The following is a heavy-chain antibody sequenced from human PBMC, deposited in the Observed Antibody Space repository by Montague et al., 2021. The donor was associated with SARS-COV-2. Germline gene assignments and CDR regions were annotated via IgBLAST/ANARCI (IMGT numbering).Heavy chain of an antibody. Sequence: SETLSLTCGVYGGSFGDDHWSWIRQPPGKGLEWIGNIRQSGRTNYNPSLKSRVTISVDTSKNQFSLRLTSVTAADTGLYFCARGHLSVSMIVVVFTSASYYFDYWGQGAPVTVSS. D-gene: IGHD3-22*01. CDR3: ARGHLSVSMIVVVFTSASYYFDY. CDR1: GGSFGDDH. V-gene: IGHV4-34*01. J-gene: IGHJ4*02. CDR2: IRQSGRT.